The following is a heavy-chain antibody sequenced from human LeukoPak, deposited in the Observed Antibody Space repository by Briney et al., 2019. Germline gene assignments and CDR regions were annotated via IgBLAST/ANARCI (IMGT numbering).Heavy chain of an antibody. J-gene: IGHJ5*02. V-gene: IGHV4-30-2*02. CDR3: ARGYCSGGSCYLPNWFDP. CDR2: IYHSGST. D-gene: IGHD2-15*01. Sequence: PSETLSLTCAVSGGSISSGGYSWSWIRQPPGKGLEWIGYIYHSGSTYYNPSLKSRVTISVDRSKNQFSLKLSSVTAADTAVYYCARGYCSGGSCYLPNWFDPWGQGTLVTVSS. CDR1: GGSISSGGYS.